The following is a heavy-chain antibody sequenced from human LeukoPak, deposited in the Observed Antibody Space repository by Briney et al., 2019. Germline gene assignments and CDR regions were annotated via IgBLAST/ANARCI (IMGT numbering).Heavy chain of an antibody. Sequence: GASVKVSCKASGYTFTGYYMHWVRQAPGQGLEWMGWINPNSGGTNYAQKFQGRVTMTRDTSISTAYMELSRLRSDDTAVYSCARDVNYDFWSGHLDYWGQGTLVTVSS. CDR3: ARDVNYDFWSGHLDY. CDR2: INPNSGGT. V-gene: IGHV1-2*02. CDR1: GYTFTGYY. J-gene: IGHJ4*02. D-gene: IGHD3-3*01.